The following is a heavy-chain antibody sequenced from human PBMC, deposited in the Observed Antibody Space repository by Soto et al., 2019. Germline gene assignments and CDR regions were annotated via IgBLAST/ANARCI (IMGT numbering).Heavy chain of an antibody. CDR2: IYYSGST. Sequence: QVQLQESGPGLVKPSQTLSLTCTVSGGSISSGDYYWSWIRQPPGKGLEWIGYIYYSGSTYYNPSLKSRVTISVDTSKNQFSLKLSSVTAADTAVYYCARVGTDYGDYVENYYGMDVWDQGTTVTVSS. V-gene: IGHV4-30-4*01. CDR1: GGSISSGDYY. D-gene: IGHD4-17*01. J-gene: IGHJ6*02. CDR3: ARVGTDYGDYVENYYGMDV.